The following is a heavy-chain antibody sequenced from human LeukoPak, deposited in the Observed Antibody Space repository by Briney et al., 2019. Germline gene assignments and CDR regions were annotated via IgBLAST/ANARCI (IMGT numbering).Heavy chain of an antibody. J-gene: IGHJ4*02. CDR1: GFTFTTYT. CDR2: IWSDGSNS. Sequence: GGSLRLSCAASGFTFTTYTMHWVRQAPGKGLEWVALIWSDGSNSGYAESVKGRFTISRDNSKNTVSLQMNSLGAEDTAVYYCSRDNLAWRHYFDSWGQGTLVTVSS. CDR3: SRDNLAWRHYFDS. V-gene: IGHV3-33*01.